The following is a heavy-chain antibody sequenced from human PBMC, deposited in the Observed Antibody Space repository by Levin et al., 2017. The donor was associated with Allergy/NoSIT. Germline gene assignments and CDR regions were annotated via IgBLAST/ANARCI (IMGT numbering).Heavy chain of an antibody. J-gene: IGHJ4*02. D-gene: IGHD3-10*01. V-gene: IGHV3-7*04. Sequence: GESLKISCAASGFTFSSYWMSWVRQAPGKGLEWVANIKQDGSEKYYVDSVKGRFTISRDNAKNSLYLQMNSLRAEDTAVYYCARGRLTMVRGVIRGHYFDYWGQGTLVTVSS. CDR3: ARGRLTMVRGVIRGHYFDY. CDR2: IKQDGSEK. CDR1: GFTFSSYW.